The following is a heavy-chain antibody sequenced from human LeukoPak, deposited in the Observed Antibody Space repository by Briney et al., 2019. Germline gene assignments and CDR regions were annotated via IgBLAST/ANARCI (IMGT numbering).Heavy chain of an antibody. V-gene: IGHV4-38-2*01. J-gene: IGHJ4*02. CDR3: ARHAYREGAASFWVPFDY. D-gene: IGHD3-16*01. Sequence: PSETLSLTCAVSGYSISSGYYWGWIRQPPGKGLEWIGSIYHSGSTYYNPSLKSRVTISVDTSKNQFSLKLSSVTAADTAVYYCARHAYREGAASFWVPFDYWGQGTLVTVSS. CDR1: GYSISSGYY. CDR2: IYHSGST.